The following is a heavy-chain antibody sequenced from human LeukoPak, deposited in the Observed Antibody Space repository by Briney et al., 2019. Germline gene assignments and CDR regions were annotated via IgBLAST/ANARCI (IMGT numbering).Heavy chain of an antibody. V-gene: IGHV4-4*07. CDR3: AKASVTTSKGYYYYGMDV. CDR2: IYTSGST. Sequence: PSETLSLTCTVSGGSISSYYWSWIRQPAGKGLEWIGRIYTSGSTNYNPSLKSRVTMSVDTSKNQFSLKLSYVTAADAAVYYCAKASVTTSKGYYYYGMDVWGQGTTVTVSS. CDR1: GGSISSYY. J-gene: IGHJ6*02. D-gene: IGHD4-17*01.